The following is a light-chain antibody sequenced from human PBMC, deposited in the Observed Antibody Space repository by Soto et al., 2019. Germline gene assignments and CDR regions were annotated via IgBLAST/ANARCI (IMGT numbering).Light chain of an antibody. CDR1: QPISRN. J-gene: IGKJ1*01. CDR2: GAS. V-gene: IGKV3-15*01. CDR3: QQYNTWPRT. Sequence: EIVMTQSPDNLSLSLGQGATLSCRASQPISRNLAWYQQKPGQAPRLLIYGASTRATDIPGRFSGGGSGTEFTLTISSLQSEDFAIYFCQQYNTWPRTFGQGTKVEVK.